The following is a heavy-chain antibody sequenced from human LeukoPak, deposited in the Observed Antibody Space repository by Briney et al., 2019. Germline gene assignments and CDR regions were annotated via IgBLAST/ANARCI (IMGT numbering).Heavy chain of an antibody. J-gene: IGHJ6*03. D-gene: IGHD3-10*01. V-gene: IGHV3-74*01. CDR3: ARGVRGIISYYYYYMDL. CDR2: INGDGSAT. Sequence: GGSLRLSCAASGSTFSRNWMHWVRHTPGKGLVWVSRINGDGSATTYADSVAGPFTISRDNAKNTIYLQMTSLRAEDTAVYYCARGVRGIISYYYYYMDLWGKGTTVTVSS. CDR1: GSTFSRNW.